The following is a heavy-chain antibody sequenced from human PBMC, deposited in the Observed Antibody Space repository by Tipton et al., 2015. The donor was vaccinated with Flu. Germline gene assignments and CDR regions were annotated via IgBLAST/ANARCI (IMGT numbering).Heavy chain of an antibody. CDR2: IYPGDSNT. CDR1: GYSFTSHW. J-gene: IGHJ6*02. CDR3: ATNYYYFALDV. Sequence: QLVQSGAEVKKPGESLKISCKGSGYSFTSHWLAWVRQMPGKGLEWMGIIYPGDSNTRYSPSFQGQVTISADKSISTTYLQWNTLKASDTAMYYCATNYYYFALDVWGQGTAVTVSS. V-gene: IGHV5-51*03.